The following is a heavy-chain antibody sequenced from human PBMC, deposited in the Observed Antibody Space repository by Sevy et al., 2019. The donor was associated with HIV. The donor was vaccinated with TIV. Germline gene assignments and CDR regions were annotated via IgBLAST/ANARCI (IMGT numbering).Heavy chain of an antibody. CDR1: GFTFGSYG. D-gene: IGHD3-10*02. Sequence: GGSLRLSCVGSGFTFGSYGMSWVRQPPGKGLEWVSSISFSGVATFYADSVRGRFINYRDNSKNILYLQMNSLRAEDTAVYFCAKPPSNHDVLHYYGMDVWGQGTTVTVSS. J-gene: IGHJ6*02. V-gene: IGHV3-23*01. CDR2: ISFSGVAT. CDR3: AKPPSNHDVLHYYGMDV.